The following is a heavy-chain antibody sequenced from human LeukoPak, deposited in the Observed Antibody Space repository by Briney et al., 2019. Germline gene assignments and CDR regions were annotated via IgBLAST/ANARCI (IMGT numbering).Heavy chain of an antibody. J-gene: IGHJ5*02. CDR2: ISSSSSYT. D-gene: IGHD6-19*01. CDR1: GFTFSDYY. Sequence: GGSLRLSCAASGFTFSDYYMSWLRQAPGKGLEWVSYISSSSSYTNYADSVKGRFTISRDNAENSLYLQMNSLRAEDTAVYYCARMEYSSGWSSWFDPWGQGTLVTVSS. CDR3: ARMEYSSGWSSWFDP. V-gene: IGHV3-11*06.